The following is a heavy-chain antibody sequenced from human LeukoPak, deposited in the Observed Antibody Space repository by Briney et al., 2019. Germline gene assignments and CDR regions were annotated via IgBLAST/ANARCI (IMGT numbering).Heavy chain of an antibody. D-gene: IGHD3-3*01. V-gene: IGHV4-38-2*01. Sequence: SETLSLTCDVSGYSLTNGYYWVWLRQPPGKGLEWIGSLYHSDSIYYNPSLNSRVTMSVDTSKNQFSLRLSFVPAADTAVYYCARQHDSYYYYYVDVWGKGTTVTVSS. CDR2: LYHSDSI. J-gene: IGHJ6*03. CDR3: ARQHDSYYYYYVDV. CDR1: GYSLTNGYY.